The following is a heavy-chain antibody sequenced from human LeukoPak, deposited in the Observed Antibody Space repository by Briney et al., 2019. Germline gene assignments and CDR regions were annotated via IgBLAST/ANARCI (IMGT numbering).Heavy chain of an antibody. J-gene: IGHJ4*02. D-gene: IGHD6-19*01. Sequence: ASVKVSCKASGYTFTSYGISWVRHAPGQGLEWMGWISAYNGNTNYAQKLQGRVTMTTDTSTSTAYMELRSLRSDDTAVYYCARDPGRIAVAGRAFDYWGQGTLVTVSS. V-gene: IGHV1-18*01. CDR3: ARDPGRIAVAGRAFDY. CDR2: ISAYNGNT. CDR1: GYTFTSYG.